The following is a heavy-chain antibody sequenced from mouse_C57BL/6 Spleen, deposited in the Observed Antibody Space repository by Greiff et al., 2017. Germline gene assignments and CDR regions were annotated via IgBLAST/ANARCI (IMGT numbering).Heavy chain of an antibody. Sequence: EVQLQQSGPELVKPGASVKISCKASGYTFTDYYMNWVKQSHGKSLEWIGDINPNNGGTSYNQKFKGKATLTVDKSSSTAYMELRSLTSEDSAVYYCARRCGYPGDYFDYWGQGTTLTVSS. CDR2: INPNNGGT. J-gene: IGHJ2*01. CDR1: GYTFTDYY. V-gene: IGHV1-26*01. D-gene: IGHD2-2*01. CDR3: ARRCGYPGDYFDY.